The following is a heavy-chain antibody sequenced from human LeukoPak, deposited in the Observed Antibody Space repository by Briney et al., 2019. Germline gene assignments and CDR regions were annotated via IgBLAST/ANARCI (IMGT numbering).Heavy chain of an antibody. J-gene: IGHJ5*02. CDR2: IFYSGST. Sequence: PSETLSLTCTVSGGSISGYYWTWIRQPPGKGLEWIGYIFYSGSTNYNPSLKSRVTISVDTSKNQFSLKLISVAAADTAVYYCARGSIAGRTGYWFDPWGQGTLVTVSS. V-gene: IGHV4-59*08. CDR3: ARGSIAGRTGYWFDP. CDR1: GGSISGYY. D-gene: IGHD6-6*01.